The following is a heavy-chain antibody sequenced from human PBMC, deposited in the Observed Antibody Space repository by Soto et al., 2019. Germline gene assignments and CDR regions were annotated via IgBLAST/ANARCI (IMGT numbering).Heavy chain of an antibody. CDR3: ARDGCSGASCQFDY. J-gene: IGHJ4*02. V-gene: IGHV1-18*01. CDR1: GYTFNSYG. CDR2: IGADNGNT. D-gene: IGHD2-15*01. Sequence: QVQLVQSGAEVKKPGASVKVSCKASGYTFNSYGFSWVRQAPGQGLEWMGGIGADNGNTNYAQKFQGRVTITTDTSTNTAYMELRSLRSDDAAVYYCARDGCSGASCQFDYWGQGTLVSVSS.